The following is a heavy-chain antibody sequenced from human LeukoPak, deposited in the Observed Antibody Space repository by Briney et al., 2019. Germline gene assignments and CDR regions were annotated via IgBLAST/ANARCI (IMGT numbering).Heavy chain of an antibody. D-gene: IGHD2-2*01. V-gene: IGHV4-34*01. Sequence: SETLSLTCDFYDGSFGGYYWSWIRHPPGKGPDWIGEINHSGSTNYNPSLQSRVTISVDTSKTQSSLKLSSVTAADTAVYYCARGRLGYCSSTSCPWFDPWGQGTLVTVSS. J-gene: IGHJ5*02. CDR3: ARGRLGYCSSTSCPWFDP. CDR2: INHSGST. CDR1: DGSFGGYY.